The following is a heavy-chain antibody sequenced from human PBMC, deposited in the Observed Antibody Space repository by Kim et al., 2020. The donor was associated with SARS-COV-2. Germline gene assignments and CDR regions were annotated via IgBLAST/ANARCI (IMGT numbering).Heavy chain of an antibody. D-gene: IGHD1-26*01. Sequence: ADSVEGRFTISRDNSKNTLYLQMNSLRAGDTAVYYCARDYYSGSYNTHDYWGQGTQVTVSS. CDR3: ARDYYSGSYNTHDY. V-gene: IGHV3-30*01. J-gene: IGHJ4*02.